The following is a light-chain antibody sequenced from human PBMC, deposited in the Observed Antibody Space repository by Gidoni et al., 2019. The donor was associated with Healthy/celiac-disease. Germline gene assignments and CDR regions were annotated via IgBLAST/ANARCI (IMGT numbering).Light chain of an antibody. J-gene: IGKJ4*01. CDR3: QQFNNYLT. Sequence: AIQLTQSPSSLSASVGDRVTITCRASQGISSALAWYQQKPGKAPKLLIYDASSLESGVPSRFSGSGSWTDFTLTISSLQPEDFATYYCQQFNNYLTFGGGTKVEIK. CDR2: DAS. V-gene: IGKV1D-13*01. CDR1: QGISSA.